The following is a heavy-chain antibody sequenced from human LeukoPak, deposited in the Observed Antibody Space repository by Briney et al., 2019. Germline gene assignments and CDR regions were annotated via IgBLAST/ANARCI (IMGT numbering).Heavy chain of an antibody. CDR3: ARGTLVMVYAIVDY. CDR1: GGSFSGYY. D-gene: IGHD2-8*01. CDR2: INHSGGT. Sequence: SETLSLTCAVSGGSFSGYYWTWIRQPPGKGLEWIGEINHSGGTNYNPSLKSRVTISIDTSKNQFSLKLSSVTAADTAVYYCARGTLVMVYAIVDYWGQGTLVTVSS. J-gene: IGHJ4*02. V-gene: IGHV4-34*01.